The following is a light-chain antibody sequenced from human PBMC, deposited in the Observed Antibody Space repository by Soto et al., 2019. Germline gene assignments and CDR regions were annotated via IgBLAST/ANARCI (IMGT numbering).Light chain of an antibody. CDR2: GAT. CDR3: QQYGSSPQT. CDR1: QSVTSSY. J-gene: IGKJ1*01. Sequence: DIVLTQSPVTLSLSPGERATLSCRASQSVTSSYLAWYRQKPGQAPRLLIHGATSRATGIPDRFSGSGSGTDFTLTISRLEPEDFAVYYCQQYGSSPQTFGQGTKVDIK. V-gene: IGKV3-20*01.